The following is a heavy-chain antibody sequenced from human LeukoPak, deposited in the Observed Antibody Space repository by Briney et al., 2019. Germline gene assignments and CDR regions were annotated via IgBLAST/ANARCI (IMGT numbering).Heavy chain of an antibody. CDR1: GFTFSTSW. D-gene: IGHD1-26*01. CDR2: IDKHGNGK. CDR3: ARDAGWGYYDL. J-gene: IGHJ4*02. Sequence: GGSLRLSCVASGFTFSTSWVTWVRQAPGTGLKWVANIDKHGNGKYYVDSVKGRFAISRDYASNSVFLRMDSLRAEDTSVYYCARDAGWGYYDLWGQGTPVTVSS. V-gene: IGHV3-7*01.